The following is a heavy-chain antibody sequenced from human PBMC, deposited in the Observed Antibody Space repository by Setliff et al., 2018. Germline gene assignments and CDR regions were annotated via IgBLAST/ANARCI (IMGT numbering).Heavy chain of an antibody. J-gene: IGHJ3*02. D-gene: IGHD2-2*01. V-gene: IGHV4-34*01. CDR1: GGSFNVYF. CDR3: ARHIWGAKMQLPHDVFDI. CDR2: INHRGST. Sequence: SETLSLTCAVYGGSFNVYFWSWIRQPPGKGLEWIEEINHRGSTNYSPSLRSRVTMSVDTSKKQLSLKLSTVTAADTAVYYCARHIWGAKMQLPHDVFDIWGQGTMVTVSS.